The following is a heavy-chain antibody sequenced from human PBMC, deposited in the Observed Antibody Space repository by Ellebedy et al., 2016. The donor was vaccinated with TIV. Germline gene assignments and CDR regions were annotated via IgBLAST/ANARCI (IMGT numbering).Heavy chain of an antibody. V-gene: IGHV5-51*01. CDR2: IYPGDSYT. J-gene: IGHJ5*02. CDR1: GYSFASYW. CDR3: ARYGVSGTTMSWFDP. Sequence: GESLKISCKGSGYSFASYWIVWVRQMPGKGLEWMGIIYPGDSYTRYSASFQGQVTISADRSISTAYLQWSSLKASDRAMYSCARYGVSGTTMSWFDPWGQGTLVTVSS. D-gene: IGHD1-7*01.